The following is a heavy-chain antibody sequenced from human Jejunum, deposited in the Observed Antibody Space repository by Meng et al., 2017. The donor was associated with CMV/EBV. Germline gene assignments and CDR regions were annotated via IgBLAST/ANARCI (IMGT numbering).Heavy chain of an antibody. J-gene: IGHJ6*02. D-gene: IGHD2-21*01. V-gene: IGHV3-30*02. CDR3: AKSYNCAMDV. Sequence: SCAASGFTFSCNGIHWVRQAPGRRLEWVAFISYDGRSNTYADSVRGRFTISRDTSKYTLYLQVNSLRTEDTAVYHCAKSYNCAMDVWGQGTTVTVSS. CDR1: GFTFSCNG. CDR2: ISYDGRSN.